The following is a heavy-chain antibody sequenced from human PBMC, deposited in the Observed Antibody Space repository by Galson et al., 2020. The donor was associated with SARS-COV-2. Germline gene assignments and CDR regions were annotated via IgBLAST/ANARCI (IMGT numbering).Heavy chain of an antibody. D-gene: IGHD6-13*01. V-gene: IGHV4-39*01. CDR3: ARQPGYSSPYYFMDV. CDR1: GGSVSSSSYY. CDR2: IYHSGST. J-gene: IGHJ6*03. Sequence: SETLSLTCTVSGGSVSSSSYYWGWLRQPPGKGLEWIGSIYHSGSTYSNPSLDSRVTISIDTSKSQFSLRLRSVTAADTAVYYCARQPGYSSPYYFMDVWGRGTTVTVSS.